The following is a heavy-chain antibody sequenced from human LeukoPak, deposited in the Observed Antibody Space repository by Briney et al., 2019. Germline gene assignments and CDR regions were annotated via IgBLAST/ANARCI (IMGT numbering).Heavy chain of an antibody. V-gene: IGHV4-39*01. Sequence: SETLSLTCTVSGGSISSSDYYWGWIRQPPGKGLEWIGSLYYSGITYYNPSFKSRVPISVDTSKNQFSLKLSSVTAADTAVYYCARLLAVAGNWHFDYWGQGTLVTVSS. CDR1: GGSISSSDYY. D-gene: IGHD6-19*01. CDR2: LYYSGIT. CDR3: ARLLAVAGNWHFDY. J-gene: IGHJ4*02.